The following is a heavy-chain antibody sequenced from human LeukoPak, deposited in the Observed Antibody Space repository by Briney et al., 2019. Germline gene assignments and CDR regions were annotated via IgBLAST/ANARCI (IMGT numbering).Heavy chain of an antibody. CDR2: IYHSGST. V-gene: IGHV4-30-2*01. Sequence: PSETLSLTCAVSGGSISSGGYSWSWIRQPPGKGLEWIGYIYHSGSTYYNPSLKSRVTISVDRSKNQFSLKLSSVTAADTAVYYCARGVPYHWFDPWGQGTLVTVSS. J-gene: IGHJ5*02. D-gene: IGHD2-2*01. CDR1: GGSISSGGYS. CDR3: ARGVPYHWFDP.